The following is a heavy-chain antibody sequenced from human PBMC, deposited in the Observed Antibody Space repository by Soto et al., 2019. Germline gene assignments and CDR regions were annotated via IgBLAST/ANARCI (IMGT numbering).Heavy chain of an antibody. Sequence: GGSLRLSCLASGFTLSSYGMTWVRQAPGKGLEWVSAISGDGTTTEYADSVKGRFTISRDNDKNTLYLQMTSLRPEDTAVYYCAKDSMASGYDDYFDFWGQGTPVTVSS. D-gene: IGHD5-12*01. CDR2: ISGDGTTT. V-gene: IGHV3-23*01. CDR1: GFTLSSYG. J-gene: IGHJ4*02. CDR3: AKDSMASGYDDYFDF.